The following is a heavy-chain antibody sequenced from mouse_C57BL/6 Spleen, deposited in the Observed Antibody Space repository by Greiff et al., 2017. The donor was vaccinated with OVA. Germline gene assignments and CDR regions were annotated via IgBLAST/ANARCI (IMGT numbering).Heavy chain of an antibody. Sequence: VKLQQPGAELVKPGASVKLSCKASGYTFTSYWMHWVKQRPGQGLEWIGMIHPNSGSTNYNEKFKSKATLTVDKSSSTAYMQLSSLTSEDSAVYYCARRGYGNYGRYFDYWGQGTTLTVSS. D-gene: IGHD2-1*01. J-gene: IGHJ2*01. CDR3: ARRGYGNYGRYFDY. CDR1: GYTFTSYW. V-gene: IGHV1-64*01. CDR2: IHPNSGST.